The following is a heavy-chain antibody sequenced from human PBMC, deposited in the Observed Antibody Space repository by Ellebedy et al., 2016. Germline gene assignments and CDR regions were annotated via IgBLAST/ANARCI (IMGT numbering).Heavy chain of an antibody. CDR1: GFTFDDYG. CDR2: INWNGGST. V-gene: IGHV3-20*04. J-gene: IGHJ4*02. D-gene: IGHD6-13*01. CDR3: ARNLENPGIAAAGTGY. Sequence: GESLKISXAASGFTFDDYGMSWVRQAPGKGLEWVSGINWNGGSTGYADSVKGRFTISRDNAKNSLYLQMNSLRAEDTALYYCARNLENPGIAAAGTGYWGQGTLVTVSS.